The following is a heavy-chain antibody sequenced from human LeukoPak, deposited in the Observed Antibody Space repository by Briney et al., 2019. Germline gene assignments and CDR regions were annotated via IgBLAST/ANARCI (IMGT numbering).Heavy chain of an antibody. V-gene: IGHV3-21*01. CDR1: GFTFSSYS. CDR2: ISSSSSYI. CDR3: ARAGSHWHYVY. D-gene: IGHD3-10*01. J-gene: IGHJ4*02. Sequence: GGSLRLSCAASGFTFSSYSMNWVRQAPGKGLEWVSFISSSSSYIYYADSVKGRLTISKDNAKNSLYLQMNSLRAEDTAVYYCARAGSHWHYVYWGQGTVVTVSS.